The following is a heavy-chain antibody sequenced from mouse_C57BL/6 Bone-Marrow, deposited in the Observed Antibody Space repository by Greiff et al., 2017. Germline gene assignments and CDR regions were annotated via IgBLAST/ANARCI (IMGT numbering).Heavy chain of an antibody. Sequence: EVHLVESGGGLVQPGGSLSLSCAASGFTFTDYYMSWVRQPPGKALEWLGFIRNKANGYKTEYSASVKGRFTISRDNSQSILYLQMNALRAEDSATYYCARSYYDYDGYYAMDYWGQGTSVTVSS. CDR3: ARSYYDYDGYYAMDY. J-gene: IGHJ4*01. CDR2: IRNKANGYKT. CDR1: GFTFTDYY. D-gene: IGHD2-4*01. V-gene: IGHV7-3*01.